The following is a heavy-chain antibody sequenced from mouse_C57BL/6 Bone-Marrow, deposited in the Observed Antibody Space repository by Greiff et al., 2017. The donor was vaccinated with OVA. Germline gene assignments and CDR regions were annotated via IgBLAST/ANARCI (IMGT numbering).Heavy chain of an antibody. V-gene: IGHV1-82*01. CDR3: ARCDDSHWYFDV. J-gene: IGHJ1*03. D-gene: IGHD2-12*01. Sequence: QVQLQQSGPELVKPGASVKISCKASGYAFSSSWMNWVKQRPGKGLEWIGRIYPGDGDPNYNGKFKGKATLTADKSSSTAYMQLSSLTSEDSAVYFCARCDDSHWYFDVWGTGTTVTVSS. CDR1: GYAFSSSW. CDR2: IYPGDGDP.